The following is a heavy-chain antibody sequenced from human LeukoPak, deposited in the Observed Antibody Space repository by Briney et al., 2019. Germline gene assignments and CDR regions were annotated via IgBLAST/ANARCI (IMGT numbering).Heavy chain of an antibody. Sequence: ASVKVSCKASGYTFTDYYIHWVRQAPGQGLEWMAWINPNSGGTDYAQNFQGRVTMTSDTSITTAYMELSSLRSDDTAVYFCARPSKGSGPNWFDTWGQGTLVSVSS. V-gene: IGHV1-2*02. J-gene: IGHJ5*02. CDR1: GYTFTDYY. CDR2: INPNSGGT. D-gene: IGHD3-3*01. CDR3: ARPSKGSGPNWFDT.